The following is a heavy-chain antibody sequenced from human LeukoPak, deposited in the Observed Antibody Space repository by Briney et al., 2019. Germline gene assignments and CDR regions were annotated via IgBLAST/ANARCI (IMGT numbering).Heavy chain of an antibody. Sequence: GGSLRLSCAASGFTFSNYAMAWVRQAPGKGLEWVAHISSSADSTDYADSVKGRFTISGDSSENTLYLQMSGLRAEDTAKYYCARSSSHSGSYYVAFDTWGQGTMVTVSS. CDR2: ISSSADST. CDR1: GFTFSNYA. CDR3: ARSSSHSGSYYVAFDT. J-gene: IGHJ3*02. D-gene: IGHD1-26*01. V-gene: IGHV3-23*01.